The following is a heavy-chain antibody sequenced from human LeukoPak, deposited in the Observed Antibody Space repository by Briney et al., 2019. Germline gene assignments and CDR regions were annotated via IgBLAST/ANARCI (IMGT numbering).Heavy chain of an antibody. D-gene: IGHD3-22*01. CDR2: ISGSGGST. CDR3: AKDRRYYYDSSRRGFDY. J-gene: IGHJ4*02. Sequence: GGSLRLSCAASGFTFSSYAMSWVRQAPGKGLEWVSAISGSGGSTYYADSVKGRFTISRDNSKNTLYLQMNSLRAEDTAVYYCAKDRRYYYDSSRRGFDYWGQGTLVTVSS. CDR1: GFTFSSYA. V-gene: IGHV3-23*01.